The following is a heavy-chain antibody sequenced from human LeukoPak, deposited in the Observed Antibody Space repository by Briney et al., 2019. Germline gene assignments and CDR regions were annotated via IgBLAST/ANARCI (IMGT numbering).Heavy chain of an antibody. CDR1: GFALSSYG. V-gene: IGHV3-30*18. Sequence: GGSLRLSCAASGFALSSYGMHWVRQAPGKGLEWVAVISYDGSNKYYADSVKGRFTISRDNSKNTLYLQMNSLRAEDTAVYYCAKDVSALSHYYGMDVWGQGTTVTVSS. CDR2: ISYDGSNK. D-gene: IGHD2/OR15-2a*01. CDR3: AKDVSALSHYYGMDV. J-gene: IGHJ6*02.